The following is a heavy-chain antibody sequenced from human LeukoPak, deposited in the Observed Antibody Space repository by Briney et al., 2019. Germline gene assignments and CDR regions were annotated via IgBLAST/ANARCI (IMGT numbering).Heavy chain of an antibody. V-gene: IGHV1-18*01. CDR3: ARFHGMVRGVIGLYGMDV. CDR1: GYTFTSYG. D-gene: IGHD3-10*01. Sequence: ASVKVSRKASGYTFTSYGISWVRQAPGQGLEWMGWISAYNGNTNYAQKLQGRVTMTTDTSTSTAYMELRSLRSDDTAVYYCARFHGMVRGVIGLYGMDVWGQGTTVTVSS. CDR2: ISAYNGNT. J-gene: IGHJ6*02.